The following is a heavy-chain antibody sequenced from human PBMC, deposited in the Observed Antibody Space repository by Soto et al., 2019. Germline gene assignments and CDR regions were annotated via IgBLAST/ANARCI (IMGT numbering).Heavy chain of an antibody. J-gene: IGHJ6*02. CDR2: ISYDGSNK. Sequence: QVQLVESGGGVVQPGRSLRLSCAASGFTFSSYAMHWVRQAPGKGLEWVAVISYDGSNKYYADSVKGRFTISRDNSKNTLYLQMNRLRADDTAVYYCASTLAVWGQGTTVTVSS. CDR1: GFTFSSYA. V-gene: IGHV3-30-3*01. CDR3: ASTLAV.